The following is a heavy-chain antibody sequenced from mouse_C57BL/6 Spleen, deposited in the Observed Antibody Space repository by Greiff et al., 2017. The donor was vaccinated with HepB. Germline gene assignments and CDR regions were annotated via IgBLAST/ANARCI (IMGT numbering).Heavy chain of an antibody. V-gene: IGHV2-2*01. J-gene: IGHJ4*01. CDR1: GFSLTSYG. D-gene: IGHD2-4*01. CDR3: ARGGIRRSFNAMDY. CDR2: IWSGGST. Sequence: VQLVESGPGLVQPSQSLSITCTVSGFSLTSYGVHWVRQSPGKGLEWLGVIWSGGSTDYNAAFISRLSISKDNSKSQVFFKMNSLQADDTAIYYCARGGIRRSFNAMDYWGQGTSVTVSS.